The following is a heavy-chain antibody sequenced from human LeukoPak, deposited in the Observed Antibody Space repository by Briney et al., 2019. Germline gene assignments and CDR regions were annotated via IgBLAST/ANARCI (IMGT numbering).Heavy chain of an antibody. D-gene: IGHD3-3*01. CDR1: GFTLSSYS. CDR3: ASFTIFGVSYYYMDV. V-gene: IGHV3-21*01. Sequence: PGGSLRLSCAASGFTLSSYSMNWVRQAPGKGLEWVSSISSSSSYIYYADSVKGRFTIPRDNAKNSLYLQMNSLRAEDTAVYYCASFTIFGVSYYYMDVWGKGTTVTVSS. J-gene: IGHJ6*03. CDR2: ISSSSSYI.